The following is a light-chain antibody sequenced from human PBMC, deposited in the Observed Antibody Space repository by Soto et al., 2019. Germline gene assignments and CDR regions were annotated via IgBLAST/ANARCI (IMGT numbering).Light chain of an antibody. Sequence: QSALTQPASVSGSPGQSITISCTRTSSDVGGYNYVSWYQQHPGKAPKLMIYEVSSRPSGVSNRFSGSKSGNTASLTISGLQAEDEANYYCSSYTSSNTVVFGGGTKLTVL. CDR3: SSYTSSNTVV. CDR2: EVS. V-gene: IGLV2-14*01. CDR1: SSDVGGYNY. J-gene: IGLJ2*01.